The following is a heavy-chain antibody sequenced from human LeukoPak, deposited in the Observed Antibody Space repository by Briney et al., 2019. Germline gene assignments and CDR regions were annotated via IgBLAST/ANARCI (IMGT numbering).Heavy chain of an antibody. CDR3: AREERSTSPFDL. CDR2: INHSGST. V-gene: IGHV4-39*07. J-gene: IGHJ2*01. D-gene: IGHD2-2*01. Sequence: SETLSLTCTVSGGSISSSSYYWSWIRQPPGKGLEWIGEINHSGSTNYNPSLKSRVTISVDTSKNQFSLKLSSVTAADTAVYYCAREERSTSPFDLWGRGTLVTVSS. CDR1: GGSISSSSYY.